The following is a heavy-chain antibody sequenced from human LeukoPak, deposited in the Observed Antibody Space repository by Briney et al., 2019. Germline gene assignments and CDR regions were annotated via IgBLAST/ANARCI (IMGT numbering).Heavy chain of an antibody. Sequence: PGGSLRLSCTASGFIFSNYWMGWVRQAPGKGLEWVSAISGSGGSTYYADSVKGRFTISRDNSKNTLYLQMNSLRAEDTAVYYCAKELDTYGDYYFDYWGQGTLVTVSS. D-gene: IGHD4-17*01. J-gene: IGHJ4*02. CDR3: AKELDTYGDYYFDY. CDR2: ISGSGGST. CDR1: GFIFSNYW. V-gene: IGHV3-23*01.